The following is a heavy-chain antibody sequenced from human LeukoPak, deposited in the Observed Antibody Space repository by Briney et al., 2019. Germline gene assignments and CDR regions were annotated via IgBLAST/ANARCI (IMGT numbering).Heavy chain of an antibody. CDR3: ASRYCSSTSCPFYYYYYMDV. Sequence: GASVKVSCKASGGTFSSYAISWVRQAPGQGLEWMGGIIPIFGTANYAQKSQGRVTITADKSTSTAYMELSSLRSEDTAVYYCASRYCSSTSCPFYYYYYMDVWGKGTTVTVSS. J-gene: IGHJ6*03. CDR1: GGTFSSYA. V-gene: IGHV1-69*06. CDR2: IIPIFGTA. D-gene: IGHD2-2*01.